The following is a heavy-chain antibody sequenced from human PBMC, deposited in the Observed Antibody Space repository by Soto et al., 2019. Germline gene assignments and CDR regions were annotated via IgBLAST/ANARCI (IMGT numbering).Heavy chain of an antibody. CDR3: AKLSPSRMGWETAMATCMDV. Sequence: EVQLLESGGGLIQPGGSLRLSCAASGFTLSSYAMSWVRQAPGKGLEWVSAISGSGNNTYYADSVKGRFTISRDKSKNTLDLQMNSLRAEDTAIYYCAKLSPSRMGWETAMATCMDVCGQGTTVTVSS. CDR1: GFTLSSYA. J-gene: IGHJ6*02. CDR2: ISGSGNNT. V-gene: IGHV3-23*01. D-gene: IGHD5-18*01.